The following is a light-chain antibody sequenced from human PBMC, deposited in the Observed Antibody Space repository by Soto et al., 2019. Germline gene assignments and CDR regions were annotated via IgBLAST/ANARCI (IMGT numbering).Light chain of an antibody. CDR3: QQYKSYW. Sequence: CRASQSISNWLAWYQQKPGTAPKVLIYHASNLQSGVPSRFTGGGSRTGFAVSAFSLKRYDDATYDCQQYKSYWFGAGTKVDIK. CDR1: QSISNW. CDR2: HAS. V-gene: IGKV1-5*01. J-gene: IGKJ3*01.